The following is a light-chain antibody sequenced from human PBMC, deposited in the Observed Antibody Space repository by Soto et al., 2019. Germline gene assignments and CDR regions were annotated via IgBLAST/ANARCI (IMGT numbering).Light chain of an antibody. J-gene: IGLJ1*01. Sequence: QSVLTQPASVSGSRGQSITISCTGTSSDVGFYNYVSWYRQHPGKAPKLMIYEVSYRPSGVSNRFSGSKSGDTASLTISGLQAEDEAVYYCSSYSSSSTPYVFGTGTKVT. CDR1: SSDVGFYNY. CDR3: SSYSSSSTPYV. CDR2: EVS. V-gene: IGLV2-14*01.